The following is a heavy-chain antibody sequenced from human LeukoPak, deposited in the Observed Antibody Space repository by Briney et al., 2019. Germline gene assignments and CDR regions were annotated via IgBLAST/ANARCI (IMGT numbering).Heavy chain of an antibody. CDR1: GGSINTPNYY. Sequence: PSETLSLTCTVSGGSINTPNYYWGWIRQTPGKGLEWIGNIFYSGGTYYSPSLTSRVTISLDTSRNQFSLKLSSVTAADTAVYYCARGRTGYQLLPTKKDYSYYYMDVWDKGTTVTVSS. J-gene: IGHJ6*03. V-gene: IGHV4-39*07. CDR2: IFYSGGT. CDR3: ARGRTGYQLLPTKKDYSYYYMDV. D-gene: IGHD2-2*01.